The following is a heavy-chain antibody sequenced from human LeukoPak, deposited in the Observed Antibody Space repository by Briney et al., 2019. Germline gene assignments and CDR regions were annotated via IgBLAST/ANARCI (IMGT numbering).Heavy chain of an antibody. CDR2: ISSNGGST. J-gene: IGHJ3*02. D-gene: IGHD3-22*01. CDR3: VTFFLGYYRRTDDAFDI. Sequence: GGSLRLSCSASGFTFSSYAMHWVRQAPGKGLEYVSAISSNGGSTYYADSVKGRFTISRDNSKNTLYLQMSSLRAEDTAVYYCVTFFLGYYRRTDDAFDIWGQGTMVTVSS. V-gene: IGHV3-64D*06. CDR1: GFTFSSYA.